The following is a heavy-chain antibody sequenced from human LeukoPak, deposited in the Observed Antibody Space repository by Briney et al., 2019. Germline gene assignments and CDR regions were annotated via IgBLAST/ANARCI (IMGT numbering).Heavy chain of an antibody. CDR2: IYHSGTT. J-gene: IGHJ4*02. CDR3: ASLSVWELATHPGGSFDY. D-gene: IGHD5-24*01. V-gene: IGHV4-30-4*01. CDR1: GGLTSSGDYF. Sequence: SETLSLTCTVSGGLTSSGDYFWSWLRQSPGKGLEWIGQIYHSGTTLYSPSLKSRLSISIHTSKNQFSLRLSSVTAADTAVYYCASLSVWELATHPGGSFDYWGRGILVTVSS.